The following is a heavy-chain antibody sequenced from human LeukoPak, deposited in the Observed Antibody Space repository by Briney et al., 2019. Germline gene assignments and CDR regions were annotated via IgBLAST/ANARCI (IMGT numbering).Heavy chain of an antibody. CDR3: ARGPGMATIKD. CDR2: ISYSGST. CDR1: GGSISSYY. J-gene: IGHJ4*02. V-gene: IGHV4-59*01. Sequence: SETLSLTCTVSGGSISSYYWSWIWQPPGKGLEWIGYISYSGSTNYNPSLKSRVTISVDTSKNQFSLKLTSVTAADTAVYYCARGPGMATIKDWGQGILVTVSS. D-gene: IGHD5-24*01.